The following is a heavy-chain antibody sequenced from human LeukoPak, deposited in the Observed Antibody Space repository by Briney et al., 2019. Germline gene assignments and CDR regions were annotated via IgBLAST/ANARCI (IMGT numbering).Heavy chain of an antibody. CDR2: IYHSGST. J-gene: IGHJ5*02. D-gene: IGHD6-13*01. V-gene: IGHV4-38-2*02. CDR3: ARIGAIYSSTSA. CDR1: GYSISSGYY. Sequence: SETLSLTCTVSGYSISSGYYWGWIRQPPGKGLEWIGSIYHSGSTYYNPSLKSRGTISVDTSKNQFSLTLSSVTAADTAVYYCARIGAIYSSTSAWGQGTLVTASS.